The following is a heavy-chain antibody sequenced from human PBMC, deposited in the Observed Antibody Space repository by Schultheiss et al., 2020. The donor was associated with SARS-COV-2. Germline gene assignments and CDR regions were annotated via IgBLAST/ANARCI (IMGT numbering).Heavy chain of an antibody. Sequence: GGSLRLSCAASGFTFDDYAMHWVRQVPGKGLEWVADISYNSDNIVYADSVKGRFTISRDNAKKSLYLQMNSLRVEDTAVYYCARGGPSSSYYYYGMDVWGQGTTVTVSS. J-gene: IGHJ6*02. CDR1: GFTFDDYA. D-gene: IGHD6-6*01. CDR2: ISYNSDNI. CDR3: ARGGPSSSYYYYGMDV. V-gene: IGHV3-9*01.